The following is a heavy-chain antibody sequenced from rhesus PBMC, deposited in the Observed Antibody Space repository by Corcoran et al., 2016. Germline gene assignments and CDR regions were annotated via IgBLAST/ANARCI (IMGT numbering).Heavy chain of an antibody. CDR1: GFTFSSYG. CDR2: INSGGGST. Sequence: EVQLVETGGGLVQPGGSLKLSCAASGFTFSSYGMSWVRQAPGKGLEWVSAINSGGGSTYNADSVKGRFTISRDNSKNTLSLQMNSLRAEDTAVYYCAKYRFDYWGQGVLVTVSS. V-gene: IGHV3S5*01. CDR3: AKYRFDY. D-gene: IGHD1-1*01. J-gene: IGHJ4*01.